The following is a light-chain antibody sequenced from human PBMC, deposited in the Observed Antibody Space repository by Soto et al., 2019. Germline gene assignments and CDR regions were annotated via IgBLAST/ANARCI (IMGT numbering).Light chain of an antibody. J-gene: IGKJ2*01. V-gene: IGKV3-15*01. CDR3: QQYHNWPGYT. Sequence: EIVMTQSPATLSVSPGERATLSCRASQTVSSYLAWYQQKPGQAPRLLIYGASTRATGIPARFSGSGSGTEFTLTISILQFEDFAVYFCQQYHNWPGYTFGQGTKVDIK. CDR1: QTVSSY. CDR2: GAS.